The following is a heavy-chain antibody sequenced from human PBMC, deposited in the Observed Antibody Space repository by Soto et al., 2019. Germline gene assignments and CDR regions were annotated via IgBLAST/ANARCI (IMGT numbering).Heavy chain of an antibody. D-gene: IGHD4-17*01. V-gene: IGHV3-30-3*02. CDR2: ISYDGSNK. CDR1: GFTFSSFA. J-gene: IGHJ4*02. CDR3: AKNDYDDYGAGC. Sequence: QVQLVESGGGVVQPGTSLRLSCAASGFTFSSFAMHWVRQAPGKGLEWVAVISYDGSNKYYADSVKGRFTISRDNSKNPLYLQMNSLRAEDTAVYYCAKNDYDDYGAGCWGQGTLVTVSS.